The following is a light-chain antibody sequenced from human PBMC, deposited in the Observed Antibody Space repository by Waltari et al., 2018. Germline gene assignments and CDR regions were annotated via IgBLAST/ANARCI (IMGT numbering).Light chain of an antibody. Sequence: EIVLTQSPGTLSLSPGERATLSCRASQSVSSSYLAWYQQKPGQSPRLLIYGASSRATGLPDRFSGSGSRTDFTLTISRLEPEDFAVYYCQQYGSSPGTFGQGTKVEIK. CDR3: QQYGSSPGT. V-gene: IGKV3-20*01. J-gene: IGKJ1*01. CDR1: QSVSSSY. CDR2: GAS.